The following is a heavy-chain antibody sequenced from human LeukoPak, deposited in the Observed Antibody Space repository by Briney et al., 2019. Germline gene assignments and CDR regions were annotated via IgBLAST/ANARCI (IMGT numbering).Heavy chain of an antibody. CDR3: AKQGAVRQDYYMDV. J-gene: IGHJ6*03. Sequence: GASVKVSCKASGGSFSDYAISWVRQAPGQGLEWMGRIIPIFGTANYAQKFQGRVTITADIVSSTAHMELTNLTSGDMAVYFCAKQGAVRQDYYMDVWGNGTTVTVSS. CDR1: GGSFSDYA. V-gene: IGHV1-69*06. D-gene: IGHD3-16*01. CDR2: IIPIFGTA.